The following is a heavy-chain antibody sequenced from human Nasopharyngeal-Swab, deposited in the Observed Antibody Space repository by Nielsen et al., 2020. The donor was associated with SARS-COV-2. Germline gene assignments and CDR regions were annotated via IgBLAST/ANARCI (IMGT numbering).Heavy chain of an antibody. D-gene: IGHD2-2*01. CDR1: GFTFDDYA. Sequence: GGSLRLSCAASGFTFDDYAMHWVRQAPGKGLEWVSGISWNSGSIGYADSVKGRSTISRDNAKNSLYLQMNSLRAEDTALYYCAKQPAADYGMDVWGQGTTVTVSS. CDR3: AKQPAADYGMDV. J-gene: IGHJ6*02. CDR2: ISWNSGSI. V-gene: IGHV3-9*01.